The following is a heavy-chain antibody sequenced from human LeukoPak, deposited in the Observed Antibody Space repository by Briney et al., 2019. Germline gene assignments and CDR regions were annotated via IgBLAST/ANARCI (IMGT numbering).Heavy chain of an antibody. D-gene: IGHD4-17*01. CDR1: GFTFSSYE. V-gene: IGHV3-48*03. CDR2: ISSSGSTI. CDR3: ARRLRRNYFDY. J-gene: IGHJ4*02. Sequence: GESLRLSCAASGFTFSSYEMNWVRQAPGKGLEWVSYISSSGSTIYYADSVKGRFTISRDNAKNSLYLQMNSLRAEDTAVYYCARRLRRNYFDYWGQGTLVTVSS.